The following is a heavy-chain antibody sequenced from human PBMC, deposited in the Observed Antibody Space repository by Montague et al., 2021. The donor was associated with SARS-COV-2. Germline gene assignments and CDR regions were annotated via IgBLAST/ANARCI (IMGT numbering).Heavy chain of an antibody. CDR3: ARYGDYGSWFDP. Sequence: PALVKPTQTLTLTCTFSGFSLNTSGEGVGWVRQPPGKALEWLALIYWDDDKRYSPSLKSRFTISKDTTKNEVVLTVASMDPVDTATYYCARYGDYGSWFDPWGQGTLVTVSS. CDR1: GFSLNTSGEG. D-gene: IGHD4-17*01. V-gene: IGHV2-5*02. J-gene: IGHJ5*02. CDR2: IYWDDDK.